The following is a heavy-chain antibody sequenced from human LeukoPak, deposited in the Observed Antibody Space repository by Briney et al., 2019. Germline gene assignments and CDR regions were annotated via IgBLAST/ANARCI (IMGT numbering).Heavy chain of an antibody. J-gene: IGHJ5*02. D-gene: IGHD6-19*01. Sequence: PSETLSLTCTVSGGSISSSSYYWGWIRQPPGKGLEWIGSIYYSGSTYYNPSLKSRVTISVDTSKNQFSLKLSSVTAADTAVYYCARGGNSAAVASSWFDPWGQGTLVTVSS. CDR1: GGSISSSSYY. CDR2: IYYSGST. CDR3: ARGGNSAAVASSWFDP. V-gene: IGHV4-39*07.